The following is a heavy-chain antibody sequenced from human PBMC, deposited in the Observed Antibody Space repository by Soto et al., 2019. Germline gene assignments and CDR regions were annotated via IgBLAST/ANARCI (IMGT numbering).Heavy chain of an antibody. V-gene: IGHV4-31*03. CDR1: GGSIRSGGYY. CDR3: ARDRLMATAGTARHYFGLDV. Sequence: PSETLSLTCTVSGGSIRSGGYYWSWVRQNPRKGLEWIGNIYYSGNTYYNPSLKSRLTISVDTSKNQFSLNLSSVTAADTAVYYCARDRLMATAGTARHYFGLDVWGQGTTVP. D-gene: IGHD5-18*01. CDR2: IYYSGNT. J-gene: IGHJ6*02.